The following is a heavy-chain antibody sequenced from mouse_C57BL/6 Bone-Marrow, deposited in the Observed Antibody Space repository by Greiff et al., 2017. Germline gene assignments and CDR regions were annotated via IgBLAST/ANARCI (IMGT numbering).Heavy chain of an antibody. CDR1: GYTFTSYW. J-gene: IGHJ1*03. Sequence: QVQLKQPGTELVKPGASVKLSCKASGYTFTSYWMHWVKQRPGQGLEWIGNINPGSGGTNYNEKFKSKATLTVDKSSSTAYMQLSSLTSEDSAVCYCARECWFHWYFDVWGTGTTVTVSS. CDR3: ARECWFHWYFDV. D-gene: IGHD2-2*01. V-gene: IGHV1-53*01. CDR2: INPGSGGT.